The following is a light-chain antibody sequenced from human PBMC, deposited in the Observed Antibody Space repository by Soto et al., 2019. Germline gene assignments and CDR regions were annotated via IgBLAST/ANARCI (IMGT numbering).Light chain of an antibody. CDR1: SSDVGGYNY. CDR3: DSSTSSRAYV. CDR2: EVS. Sequence: QSALTQPASVSGSPGQSITISCTGTSSDVGGYNYVSWYQQQSGKAPKLIIHEVSNRPSGVSNRFSGSKSGNTASLTISGLQAEDNADYYCDSSTSSRAYVFGIGTKVTVL. V-gene: IGLV2-14*01. J-gene: IGLJ1*01.